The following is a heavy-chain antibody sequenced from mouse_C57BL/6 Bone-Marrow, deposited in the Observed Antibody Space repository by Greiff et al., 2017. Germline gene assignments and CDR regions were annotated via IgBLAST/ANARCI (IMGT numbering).Heavy chain of an antibody. Sequence: QVQLQQSGAELVRPGASVTLSCKASGYTFTDYEMHWVKQTPVHGLEWIGAIDPETGGTAYNQKFKGKAILTADKSSSTAYMELRSLTSEDSAVYYCTRWLPFYAMDYWGQGTSVTGSS. D-gene: IGHD2-2*01. CDR2: IDPETGGT. J-gene: IGHJ4*01. CDR3: TRWLPFYAMDY. CDR1: GYTFTDYE. V-gene: IGHV1-15*01.